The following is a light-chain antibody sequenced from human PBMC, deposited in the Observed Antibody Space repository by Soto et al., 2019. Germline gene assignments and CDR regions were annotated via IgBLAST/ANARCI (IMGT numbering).Light chain of an antibody. J-gene: IGKJ1*01. CDR2: GAS. Sequence: EIVRTQSPSTLSVSPGGRATLSCRASQSISGTLAWYQQKPGQAPRLLIHGASTRAPGFPARFSGSGSGTDFTLTISSLQSEDFAVYYCQQYNDWPWTFGQGTKVDIK. CDR1: QSISGT. V-gene: IGKV3-15*01. CDR3: QQYNDWPWT.